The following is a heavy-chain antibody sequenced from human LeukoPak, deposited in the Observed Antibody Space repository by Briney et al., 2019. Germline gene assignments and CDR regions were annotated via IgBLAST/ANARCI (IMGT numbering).Heavy chain of an antibody. D-gene: IGHD6-19*01. CDR3: ARDGSSGWTWYFDY. CDR1: GFIFSNYA. J-gene: IGHJ4*02. Sequence: GGSLRLSCAASGFIFSNYAMHWVRQAPGKGLEWVAIISYDGGNKYYADSVKGRFTISRDNSKNTLYLQMNSLRAEDTAVYYCARDGSSGWTWYFDYWGQGTLVTVSS. V-gene: IGHV3-30-3*01. CDR2: ISYDGGNK.